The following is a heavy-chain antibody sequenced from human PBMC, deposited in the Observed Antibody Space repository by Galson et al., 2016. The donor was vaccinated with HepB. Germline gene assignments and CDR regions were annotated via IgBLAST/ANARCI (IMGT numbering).Heavy chain of an antibody. V-gene: IGHV3-74*01. J-gene: IGHJ5*02. CDR1: GFAFGSYW. D-gene: IGHD2-15*01. Sequence: SLRLSCAASGFAFGSYWMHWVRQAPGKGLVWVSRINSDGSSTSYADSVEGRFTISRDNAKNTLYLQMNSLRGEDTAVYYCARDSAAVGATDRFDPWGQGTLVTVSS. CDR2: INSDGSST. CDR3: ARDSAAVGATDRFDP.